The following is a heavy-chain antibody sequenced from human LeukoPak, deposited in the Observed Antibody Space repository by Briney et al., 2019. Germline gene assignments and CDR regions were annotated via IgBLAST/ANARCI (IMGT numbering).Heavy chain of an antibody. V-gene: IGHV3-33*01. CDR2: IWGDGSNQ. Sequence: GGSLRLSCATSGFTFRTYGMHWVRQAPGKGLEWVAFIWGDGSNQYYADSVRGRFTISRDNSKNTLYPQMDSLRAEDTAVYYCVRDRDGGSYRKGYFDYWGQGTLVTVPS. CDR1: GFTFRTYG. CDR3: VRDRDGGSYRKGYFDY. D-gene: IGHD1-26*01. J-gene: IGHJ4*02.